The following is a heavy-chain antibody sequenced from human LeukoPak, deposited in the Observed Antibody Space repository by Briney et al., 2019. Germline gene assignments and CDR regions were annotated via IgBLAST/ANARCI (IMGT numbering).Heavy chain of an antibody. Sequence: SEALSLTCTVSGASISHYFWSWIRQPPGKGLESIGNIYYTGISNYNPSLKSRVTISVDTSKNQFSLKLSSVTAADTAVYYCARVRLLWFGELLHDYWGQGTLVTVSS. CDR3: ARVRLLWFGELLHDY. V-gene: IGHV4-59*08. CDR2: IYYTGIS. J-gene: IGHJ4*02. D-gene: IGHD3-10*01. CDR1: GASISHYF.